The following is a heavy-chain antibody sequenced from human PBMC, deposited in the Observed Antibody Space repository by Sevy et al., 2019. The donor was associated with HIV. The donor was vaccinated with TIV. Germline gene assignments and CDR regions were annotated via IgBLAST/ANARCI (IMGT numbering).Heavy chain of an antibody. V-gene: IGHV4-34*01. D-gene: IGHD3-22*01. Sequence: SETLSLTCAVYGGSFSGYYWSWIRQPPGKGLEWIGEINHSGSTNYNPSLKSRVTISVDTSKNQFSLKLSSVTAADTAVYYCARGRRWGYYDSSGYYLDYWGHGTLVTVSS. CDR2: INHSGST. CDR1: GGSFSGYY. CDR3: ARGRRWGYYDSSGYYLDY. J-gene: IGHJ4*01.